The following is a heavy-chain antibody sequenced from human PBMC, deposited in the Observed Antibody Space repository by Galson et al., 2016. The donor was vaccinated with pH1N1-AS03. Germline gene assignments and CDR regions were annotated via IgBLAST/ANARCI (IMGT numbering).Heavy chain of an antibody. CDR1: GVSIRGYY. CDR2: IYNSGST. CDR3: ARGAPGDFGY. V-gene: IGHV4-59*01. Sequence: ETLSLTCSVAGVSIRGYYWNWIRQTPGGGLEWIGYIYNSGSTDFDPSLKSRVTMSMDTSKNQFTLKLSSVSAADTAVYYCARGAPGDFGYWGQGTLVTVSS. D-gene: IGHD2-8*02. J-gene: IGHJ4*02.